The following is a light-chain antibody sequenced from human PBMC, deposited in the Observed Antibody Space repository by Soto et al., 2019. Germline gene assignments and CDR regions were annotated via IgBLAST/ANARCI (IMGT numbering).Light chain of an antibody. J-gene: IGKJ1*01. V-gene: IGKV1-5*03. CDR3: QHYNSYSAA. Sequence: DIQMTQSPSTLSASVGDRVTITCRARQNILKCVAWYQQKPGKAPRLLIYEASTLENGVPSRFSGGGSGTEFTLTISRLQPDDFATYYCQHYNSYSAAFGQGTKVDIK. CDR2: EAS. CDR1: QNILKC.